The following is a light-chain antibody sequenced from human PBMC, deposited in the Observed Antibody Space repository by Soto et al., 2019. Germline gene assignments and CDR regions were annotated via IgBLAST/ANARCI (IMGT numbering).Light chain of an antibody. CDR1: AGAVTSGHY. CDR2: DTS. Sequence: QAVVTQEPSLTVSPGGTVTLTCGSSAGAVTSGHYPYWFQQRPGQAPRTLIYDTSNKHSWTPARFSGSLLGGQAALTLSGAQPEDEAEYHCLLSYSGARVFGGGTKLPS. CDR3: LLSYSGARV. V-gene: IGLV7-46*01. J-gene: IGLJ3*02.